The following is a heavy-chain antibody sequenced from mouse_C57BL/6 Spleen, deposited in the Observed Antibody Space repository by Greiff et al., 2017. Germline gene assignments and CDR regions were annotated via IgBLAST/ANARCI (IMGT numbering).Heavy chain of an antibody. J-gene: IGHJ2*01. D-gene: IGHD4-1*01. V-gene: IGHV5-9-1*02. Sequence: EVKLMESGEGLVKPGGSLKLSCAASGFTFSSYAMSWVRQTPEKRLEWVAYISSGGDYIYYADTVKGRFTISRDNARNTLDLQMSSLKSEDTAMYYCTRDPGTRRGFDYWGQGTTLTVSS. CDR1: GFTFSSYA. CDR2: ISSGGDYI. CDR3: TRDPGTRRGFDY.